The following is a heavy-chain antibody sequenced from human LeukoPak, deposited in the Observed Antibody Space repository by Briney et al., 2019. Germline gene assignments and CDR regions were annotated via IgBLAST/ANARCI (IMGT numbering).Heavy chain of an antibody. V-gene: IGHV3-11*01. CDR1: GFTFSDYY. J-gene: IGHJ5*02. D-gene: IGHD5-18*01. CDR3: AKGLANTAMDDDWFDP. Sequence: PGGSLRLSCAASGFTFSDYYMSWIRQAPGKGLEWVSYISSSGSTIYYADSVKGRFTISRDNAKNSLYLQMNSLRAEDTAVYYCAKGLANTAMDDDWFDPWGQGTLVTVSS. CDR2: ISSSGSTI.